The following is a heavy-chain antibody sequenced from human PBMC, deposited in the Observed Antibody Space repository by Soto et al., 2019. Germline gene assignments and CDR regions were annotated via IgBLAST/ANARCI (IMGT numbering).Heavy chain of an antibody. D-gene: IGHD4-17*01. CDR2: IYHSGYT. CDR3: ARDDLYGGWFDP. Sequence: QLQLQESGSGLVKPSQTLSLTCAVSGGSISSGGYSRNWIRQPPGKGLEWIGYIYHSGYTYYNPSLKSRVTISVDKTKNQFSLKMTSVTAADTAVYYCARDDLYGGWFDPWGQGTLVTVSS. J-gene: IGHJ5*02. CDR1: GGSISSGGYS. V-gene: IGHV4-30-2*01.